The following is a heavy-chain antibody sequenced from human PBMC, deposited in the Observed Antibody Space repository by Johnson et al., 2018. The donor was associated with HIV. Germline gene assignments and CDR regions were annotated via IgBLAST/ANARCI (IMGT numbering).Heavy chain of an antibody. D-gene: IGHD1-1*01. Sequence: QVQLVESGGGVVQPGRSLRLSCAASGFTFSSYGIHWVRQAPGKGLEWVAFIRYDESNKYYADSLKGRFTISRDNSKNTLYLQMNSLRAEDTAVYYCANPTGSDAFDIWGQGTMVTVSS. CDR1: GFTFSSYG. J-gene: IGHJ3*02. CDR2: IRYDESNK. V-gene: IGHV3-30*02. CDR3: ANPTGSDAFDI.